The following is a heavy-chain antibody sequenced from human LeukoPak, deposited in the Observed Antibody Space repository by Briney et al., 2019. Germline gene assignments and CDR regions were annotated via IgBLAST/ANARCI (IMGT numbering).Heavy chain of an antibody. Sequence: GGSLRLSCVTSGFTFSSYAMSWVRQAPGKGLEWVSGISGSGGTTDYADSVKGRFIISRDNSRKTLYLQMNNLRAEDTAIYFCAREPSAPNRFQGSWGQGTLVTVSS. CDR3: AREPSAPNRFQGS. V-gene: IGHV3-23*01. CDR1: GFTFSSYA. J-gene: IGHJ5*02. CDR2: ISGSGGTT.